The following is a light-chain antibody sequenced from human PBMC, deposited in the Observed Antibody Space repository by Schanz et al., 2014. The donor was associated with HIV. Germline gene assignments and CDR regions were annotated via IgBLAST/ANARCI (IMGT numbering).Light chain of an antibody. CDR2: DVN. J-gene: IGLJ3*02. V-gene: IGLV2-14*03. Sequence: QSVLTQPASVSGSPGQSLTISCTGTSSDIGAYSYVSWYQHHPGKAPKLMIYDVNYRPSGVSSRFSGSKSGNTASLTISGLQPEDEADYYCSSYTSSNTWVFGGGTKLTVL. CDR1: SSDIGAYSY. CDR3: SSYTSSNTWV.